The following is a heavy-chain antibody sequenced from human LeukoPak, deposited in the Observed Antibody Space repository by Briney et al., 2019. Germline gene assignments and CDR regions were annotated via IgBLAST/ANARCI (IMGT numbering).Heavy chain of an antibody. Sequence: PGRSLRLSCAASGFTFDDYAMHWVRQAPGKGLEWVSGISWNSGSIVYADSVKGRFTISRDNAKNSLYLQMNSLRAEDTALYYCARDIYDFWSGYGALDYWGQGTLVTVSS. CDR3: ARDIYDFWSGYGALDY. CDR1: GFTFDDYA. CDR2: ISWNSGSI. D-gene: IGHD3-3*01. V-gene: IGHV3-9*01. J-gene: IGHJ4*02.